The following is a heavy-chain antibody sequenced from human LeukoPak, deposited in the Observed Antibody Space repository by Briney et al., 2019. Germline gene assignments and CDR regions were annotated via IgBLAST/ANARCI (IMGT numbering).Heavy chain of an antibody. CDR3: ARDYGGNSNWYFDL. D-gene: IGHD4-23*01. CDR1: GGSISSGGYS. V-gene: IGHV4-30-2*01. J-gene: IGHJ2*01. Sequence: PSETLSLTCAVSGGSISSGGYSWSWIRQPPGKGLEWIGYIYHSGSTYYNPSLKSRVTISVDRSKNQFSLKLKPVTAADPAVYYCARDYGGNSNWYFDLWGRGTLVTVSS. CDR2: IYHSGST.